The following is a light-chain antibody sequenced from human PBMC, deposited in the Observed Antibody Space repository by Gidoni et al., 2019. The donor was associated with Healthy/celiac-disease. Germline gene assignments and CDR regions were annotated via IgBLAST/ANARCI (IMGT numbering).Light chain of an antibody. Sequence: EIVLPQSPATLSVSPGERATPSCRASQSVSSNLAWYQQKPGQAPRLLSDGASTRATGIPVRFSGSGSGTEFTLTISSLESEDFAVYYWQQNNNWPQTFXQXTKVEIK. V-gene: IGKV3-15*01. CDR1: QSVSSN. CDR3: QQNNNWPQT. J-gene: IGKJ1*01. CDR2: GAS.